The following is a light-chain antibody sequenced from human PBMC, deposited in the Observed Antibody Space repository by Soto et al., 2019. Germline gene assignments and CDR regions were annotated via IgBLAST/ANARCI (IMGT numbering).Light chain of an antibody. J-gene: IGLJ1*01. CDR1: SSNIGAGYD. Sequence: QSVLTQPPSVSGAPGQRVTISCTGSSSNIGAGYDVHWYQQLPGTAPKLLIYGNSNRPSGVPDRFSGSKSGTSASLAITGLQAEDEADYYCNSYTSTSTSYVFGTGTKLTVL. V-gene: IGLV1-40*01. CDR3: NSYTSTSTSYV. CDR2: GNS.